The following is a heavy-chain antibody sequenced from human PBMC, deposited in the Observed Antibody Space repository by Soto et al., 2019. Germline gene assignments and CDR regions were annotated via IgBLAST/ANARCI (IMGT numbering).Heavy chain of an antibody. CDR1: GGSISSSSYY. D-gene: IGHD3-3*01. CDR2: IYYSGST. CDR3: ARRLWSGPFDY. V-gene: IGHV4-39*01. Sequence: QLQLQESGPGLVKPSETLSLTCTVSGGSISSSSYYWGWIRQPPGKGLEWIGSIYYSGSTYYNPSLKSRVTISVDTSKNQFSLKLSSVTAADTAVYYCARRLWSGPFDYWGQGTLVTVSS. J-gene: IGHJ4*02.